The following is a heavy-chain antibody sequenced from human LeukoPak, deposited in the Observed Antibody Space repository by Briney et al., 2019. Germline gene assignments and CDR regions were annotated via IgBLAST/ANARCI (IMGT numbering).Heavy chain of an antibody. Sequence: RVSCKDSGGTFSSYAISWVRQAPGQGLEWVAVISYDGSNKYYADSVKGRFTISRDNSKNTLYLQMNSLRAEDTAVYYCARVDTAMVTMDYWGQGTLVTVSS. CDR3: ARVDTAMVTMDY. CDR1: GGTFSSYA. D-gene: IGHD5-18*01. CDR2: ISYDGSNK. V-gene: IGHV3-30*16. J-gene: IGHJ4*02.